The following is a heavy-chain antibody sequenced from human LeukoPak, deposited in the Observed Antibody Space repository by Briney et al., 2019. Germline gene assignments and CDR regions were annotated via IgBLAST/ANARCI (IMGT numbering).Heavy chain of an antibody. V-gene: IGHV4-59*01. J-gene: IGHJ3*02. CDR3: ARDLAGPNDAFDI. D-gene: IGHD6-19*01. Sequence: SETLSLTCTVSGVSIRSKYRSWLRQPPGKRLEWLGYISSSGTTNYNPSLKSRVTISVDTSKNQFSLHLRSVTAADTAVYYCARDLAGPNDAFDIWGRGTMVTVSS. CDR2: ISSSGTT. CDR1: GVSIRSKY.